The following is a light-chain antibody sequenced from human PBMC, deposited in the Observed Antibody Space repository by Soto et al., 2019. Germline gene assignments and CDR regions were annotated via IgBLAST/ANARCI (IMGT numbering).Light chain of an antibody. CDR2: GAA. J-gene: IGKJ1*01. Sequence: DIVLTQSPATLSVSPGDRAILSCRASQRIGDTLAWYQQKSGQPPRLLIYGAATRATEIPARFSGRRSGTEFTLTTSGPQSEDVAIYYCQQYSNWPPWTFGQGTRVDIK. CDR3: QQYSNWPPWT. V-gene: IGKV3-15*01. CDR1: QRIGDT.